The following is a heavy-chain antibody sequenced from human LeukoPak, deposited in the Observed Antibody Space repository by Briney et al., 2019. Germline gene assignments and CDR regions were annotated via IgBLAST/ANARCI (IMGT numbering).Heavy chain of an antibody. J-gene: IGHJ4*02. D-gene: IGHD6-25*01. CDR2: ISSSSSYT. V-gene: IGHV3-11*03. CDR1: GIPFSDYY. Sequence: GGSLRLSCVVSGIPFSDYYMNWIRKAPGKVLEWISYISSSSSYTDYADPVKGRFTISRDNAKSALYLQMHSLRLEDTAVYYCAAGTAADFWGQGTLVTVSS. CDR3: AAGTAADF.